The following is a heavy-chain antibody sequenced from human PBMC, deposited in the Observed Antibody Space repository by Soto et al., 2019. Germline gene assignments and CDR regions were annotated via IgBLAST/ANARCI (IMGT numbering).Heavy chain of an antibody. D-gene: IGHD3-9*01. CDR3: ANLVFDSSFTRREYFDY. CDR2: ISGSGGST. J-gene: IGHJ4*02. Sequence: PGGSLRLSCAASGFTFSSYAMSWVRQAPGKGLEWVSAISGSGGSTYYADSVKGRFTISRDNSKNTLYLQMNSLRAEDTAVYYCANLVFDSSFTRREYFDYWGQGTLVTVFS. CDR1: GFTFSSYA. V-gene: IGHV3-23*01.